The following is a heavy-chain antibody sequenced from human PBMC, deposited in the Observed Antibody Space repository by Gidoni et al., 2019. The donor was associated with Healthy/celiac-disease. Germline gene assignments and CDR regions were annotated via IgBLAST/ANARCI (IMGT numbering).Heavy chain of an antibody. CDR2: IYSGGST. CDR3: ARVDRPSGVPAAISSYYYYYYMDV. CDR1: GFTVSSNY. V-gene: IGHV3-66*02. Sequence: EVQLVESGGGLVQPGGSLRLSCAASGFTVSSNYMRWVRQAPGKGLEWVSVIYSGGSTYYADSVKGRFTISRDNSKNTLYLQMNSLRAEDTAVYYCARVDRPSGVPAAISSYYYYYYMDVWGKGTTVTVSS. D-gene: IGHD2-2*02. J-gene: IGHJ6*03.